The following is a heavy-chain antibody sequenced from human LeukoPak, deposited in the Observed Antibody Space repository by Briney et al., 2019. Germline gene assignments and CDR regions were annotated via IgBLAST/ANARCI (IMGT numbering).Heavy chain of an antibody. CDR1: GFTFDDYA. V-gene: IGHV3-9*01. CDR2: ISWNSGSI. Sequence: PGGSLRLSCAASGFTFDDYAMHWVRQAPGKGLEWVSGISWNSGSIGYADSVKGRFTTSRDNAKNSLYLQMNSLRAEDTALYYCAKARYQLLWDYFDYWGQGTLVTVSS. D-gene: IGHD2-2*01. CDR3: AKARYQLLWDYFDY. J-gene: IGHJ4*02.